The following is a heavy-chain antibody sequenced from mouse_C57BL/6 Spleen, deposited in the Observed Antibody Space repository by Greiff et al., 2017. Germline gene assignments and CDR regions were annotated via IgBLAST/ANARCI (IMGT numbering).Heavy chain of an antibody. CDR2: INPNNGGT. Sequence: VQLQQSGPELVKPGASVKMSCKASGYTFTDYNMHWVKQSQGKSLEWIGYINPNNGGTSYNQKFKGKATLTVNKSSSTAYMELRSLTSEDSAVYYCARRCYGSRDWYIDVWGTGTTVTVSS. CDR3: ARRCYGSRDWYIDV. D-gene: IGHD1-1*01. J-gene: IGHJ1*03. V-gene: IGHV1-22*01. CDR1: GYTFTDYN.